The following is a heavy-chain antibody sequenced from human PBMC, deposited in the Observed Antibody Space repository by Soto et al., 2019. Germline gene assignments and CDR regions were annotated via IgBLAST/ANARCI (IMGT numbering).Heavy chain of an antibody. CDR1: GGSISSYY. CDR3: ARGSSAHDYGDYGY. J-gene: IGHJ4*02. D-gene: IGHD4-17*01. Sequence: SETLSLTCTVSGGSISSYYWSWIRQPPGKGLEWIGYIYYSGSTNYNPSLKSRVTISVDTSKNQLSLKLSSVTAADTAVYYCARGSSAHDYGDYGYWGQGTLVTVSS. V-gene: IGHV4-59*01. CDR2: IYYSGST.